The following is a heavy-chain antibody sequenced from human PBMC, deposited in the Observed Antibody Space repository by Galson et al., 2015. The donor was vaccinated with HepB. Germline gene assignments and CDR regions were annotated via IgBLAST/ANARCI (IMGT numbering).Heavy chain of an antibody. CDR1: GGTFSSYT. CDR3: ARAAHSNYFRNWFDP. V-gene: IGHV1-69*02. CDR2: IIPILGIA. D-gene: IGHD4-11*01. J-gene: IGHJ5*02. Sequence: SVKVSCKASGGTFSSYTISWVRQAPGQGLEWMGRIIPILGIANYAQKFQGRVTITADKSTSTAYMELSSLRSEDTAVYYCARAAHSNYFRNWFDPWGQGTLVTVSS.